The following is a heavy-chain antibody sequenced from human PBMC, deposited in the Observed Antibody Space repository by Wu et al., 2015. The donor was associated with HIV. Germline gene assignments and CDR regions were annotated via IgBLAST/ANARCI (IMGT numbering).Heavy chain of an antibody. J-gene: IGHJ6*02. D-gene: IGHD6-19*01. CDR2: IIPIFGTA. CDR3: ARYGRVAVAGNYYYYYGMAS. Sequence: QVQLVQSGAEVKKPGASVKVSCKASGYTFTRFYMHWVRQAPGQGLEWMGRIIPIFGTANYAQKFQGRVTITTDESTSTAYMELSSLRSEDTAVYYCARYGRVAVAGNYYYYYGMASWGQGP. V-gene: IGHV1-69*18. CDR1: GYTFTRFY.